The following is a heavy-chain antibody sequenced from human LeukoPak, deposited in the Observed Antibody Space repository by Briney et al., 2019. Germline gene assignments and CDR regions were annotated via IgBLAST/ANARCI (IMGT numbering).Heavy chain of an antibody. J-gene: IGHJ4*02. V-gene: IGHV3-48*04. Sequence: GGSLRLSCAASGFNFSDYSMNWVRRAPGKGLEWVSYISFSVNTKYYGDSVKGRFTISRDNAKNSLYLHMDSLRAEDTAVYYCARGAYSSGWAYFDHWGQGTLVTVSS. D-gene: IGHD6-19*01. CDR1: GFNFSDYS. CDR3: ARGAYSSGWAYFDH. CDR2: ISFSVNTK.